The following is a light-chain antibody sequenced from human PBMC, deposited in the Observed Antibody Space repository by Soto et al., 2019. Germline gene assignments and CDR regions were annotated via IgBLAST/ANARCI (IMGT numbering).Light chain of an antibody. Sequence: EIVLTQSPGTLSLSPGERATLSCRASQSVSSSYLAWYQQKPGQAPRLLIYGASSRATGIPDRFSGSGDGTDLANTISRVVPEYTTIYAQQQNSWLLTFGQGTKVEIK. V-gene: IGKV3-20*01. J-gene: IGKJ4*01. CDR2: GAS. CDR3: QQNSWLLT. CDR1: QSVSSSY.